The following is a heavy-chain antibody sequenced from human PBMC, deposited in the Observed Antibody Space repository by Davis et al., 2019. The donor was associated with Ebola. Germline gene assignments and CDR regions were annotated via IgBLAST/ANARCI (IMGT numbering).Heavy chain of an antibody. CDR2: IYHSGST. Sequence: SETLSLTCTVSGGSISSYYWSWIRQPPGKGLEWIGYIYHSGSTYYNPSLKSRVTISVDRSKNQFSLKLSSVTAADTAVYYCARRHDYGGNSDAFDIWGQGTMVTVSS. D-gene: IGHD4-23*01. CDR3: ARRHDYGGNSDAFDI. V-gene: IGHV4-30-2*01. CDR1: GGSISSYY. J-gene: IGHJ3*02.